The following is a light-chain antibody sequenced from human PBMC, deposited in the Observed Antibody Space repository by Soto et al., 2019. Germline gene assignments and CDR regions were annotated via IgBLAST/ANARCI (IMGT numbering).Light chain of an antibody. CDR2: EVN. J-gene: IGLJ2*01. V-gene: IGLV2-8*01. Sequence: QSALTQPPSASGSPGQSVTISCTGTSRDVGGHDYVSWYQQHPGKVPKLMIYEVNKRPSGVPDRFSGSKSGNTASLTVSGLQAADEADYFCSSYVTGNSLIFGGGTKVTVL. CDR1: SRDVGGHDY. CDR3: SSYVTGNSLI.